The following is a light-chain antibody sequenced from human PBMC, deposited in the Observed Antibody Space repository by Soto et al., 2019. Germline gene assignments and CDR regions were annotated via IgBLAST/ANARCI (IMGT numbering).Light chain of an antibody. J-gene: IGKJ3*01. CDR1: QSISSSF. CDR2: GAS. CDR3: QQYGKT. Sequence: EIELTQSPGTLSLSPGERATLSCRASQSISSSFLAWYQQKPGQAPRLLIYGASSRATGIPDRFSGSGSGTDFTLTISRLEPEDFAVYYCQQYGKTFGPGTRVDIK. V-gene: IGKV3-20*01.